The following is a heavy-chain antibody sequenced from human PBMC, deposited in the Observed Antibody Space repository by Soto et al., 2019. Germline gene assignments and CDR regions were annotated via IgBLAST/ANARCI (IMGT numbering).Heavy chain of an antibody. D-gene: IGHD6-6*01. CDR3: AKIGVHSSSFYFYYPVDV. J-gene: IGHJ6*02. Sequence: GGSLRLSCAAPDFTFSKYGMHWVRQAPGKGLEWVAVISSDGSNKDYADSVKGRFTISRDNSKNTLYLQMDSLRAEDTAVFYCAKIGVHSSSFYFYYPVDVWAQGTTVPVSS. V-gene: IGHV3-30*18. CDR2: ISSDGSNK. CDR1: DFTFSKYG.